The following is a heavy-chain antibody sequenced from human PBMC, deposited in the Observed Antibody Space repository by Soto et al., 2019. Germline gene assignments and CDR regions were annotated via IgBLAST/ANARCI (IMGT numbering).Heavy chain of an antibody. D-gene: IGHD2-2*01. Sequence: SETLSLTCAVYGGSFSGYYWSWIRQPPGKGLEWIGEINHSGSTNYNPSLKSRVTISVDTSKNQFSLKLSSVTAADTAVYYCARGRRYCSSTSCYLSFDYWGQGTLVTVSS. CDR1: GGSFSGYY. V-gene: IGHV4-34*01. J-gene: IGHJ4*02. CDR2: INHSGST. CDR3: ARGRRYCSSTSCYLSFDY.